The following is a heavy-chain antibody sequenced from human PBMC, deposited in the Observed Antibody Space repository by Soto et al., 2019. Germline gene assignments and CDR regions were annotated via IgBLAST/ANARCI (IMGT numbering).Heavy chain of an antibody. CDR2: ISYDGSNK. V-gene: IGHV3-30-3*02. CDR1: GLTFCSYA. D-gene: IGHD2-15*01. J-gene: IGHJ4*02. Sequence: GGSMEIGRAGSGLTFCSYAMPWVRQDTGKGLEWVAVISYDGSNKYYADSVKDRFTISRDNSKNTLFLQMGSLRPEDTAIYYCVKQAHGLDGVAFDYWGQGTQVTVSS. CDR3: VKQAHGLDGVAFDY.